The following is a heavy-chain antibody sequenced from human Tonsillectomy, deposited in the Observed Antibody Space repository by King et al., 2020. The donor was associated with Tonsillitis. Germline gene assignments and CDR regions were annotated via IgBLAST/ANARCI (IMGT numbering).Heavy chain of an antibody. D-gene: IGHD2-8*01. J-gene: IGHJ3*02. V-gene: IGHV3-23*04. CDR1: GFTFSSYA. CDR2: ISGSGGST. Sequence: VQLVESGGGLVQPGGSLRLSCAASGFTFSSYAMSWVRQAPGKGLEWVSAISGSGGSTYYADSVKGRFTISRANSKNTLYLQMNSLGAEDTAVYYCAKGGYCTNGVCYTPGAFDIWGQGTMVTVSS. CDR3: AKGGYCTNGVCYTPGAFDI.